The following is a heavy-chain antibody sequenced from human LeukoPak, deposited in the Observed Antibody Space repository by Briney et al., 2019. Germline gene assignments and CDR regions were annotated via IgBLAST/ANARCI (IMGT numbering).Heavy chain of an antibody. D-gene: IGHD5-18*01. CDR3: ARGVDNSYGYVF. J-gene: IGHJ4*02. CDR1: GFTFSNSW. CDR2: INGDGSST. V-gene: IGHV3-74*01. Sequence: GGSLRLSCAASGFTFSNSWMRWVRHAAGEGLGWVSRINGDGSSTNYADFVKGRFTISRDNARNTLYLQMNSLTAEDTAVYFCARGVDNSYGYVFWGQGTLVTVSS.